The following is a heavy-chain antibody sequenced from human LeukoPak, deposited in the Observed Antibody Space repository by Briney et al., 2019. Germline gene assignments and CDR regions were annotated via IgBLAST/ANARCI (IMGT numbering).Heavy chain of an antibody. CDR2: INPSGGTT. Sequence: ASVNVSYMPSGYTFTSYYMQGVRQAPAQGLEWMGMINPSGGTTSCAQKFQGRVTMTRAMSTSPVYMELSSLRTEDTAVYYCGRTDYYDSSGYLYWGQGTLVTVSS. D-gene: IGHD3-22*01. CDR3: GRTDYYDSSGYLY. CDR1: GYTFTSYY. J-gene: IGHJ4*02. V-gene: IGHV1-46*01.